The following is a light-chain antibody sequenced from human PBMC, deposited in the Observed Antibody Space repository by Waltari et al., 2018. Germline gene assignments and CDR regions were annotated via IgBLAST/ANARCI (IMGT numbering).Light chain of an antibody. V-gene: IGLV4-69*01. CDR2: VNSDGSH. CDR3: QTGGHGTWV. CDR1: SGHSSNV. Sequence: QPVLTQSPSASASLGASVTLTCTLSSGHSSNVIAWLQQQPEKGPRYLMKVNSDGSHSKGDEIPDRFSGSSSGTERYLTISSLQSEDEADYYCQTGGHGTWVFGGGTKLTVL. J-gene: IGLJ3*02.